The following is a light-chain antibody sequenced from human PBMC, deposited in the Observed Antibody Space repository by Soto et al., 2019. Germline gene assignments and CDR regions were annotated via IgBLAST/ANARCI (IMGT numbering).Light chain of an antibody. Sequence: EIVLTQSPGTLSLSPGERATLSCRASQSVSDSYLAWYQQKPGQAPRLLIYASSSATGIPDRFSGSGSGTDFTLSISRLEPEEYAVYYCQHYGTSALFGPGTRVDIK. J-gene: IGKJ3*01. CDR1: QSVSDSY. CDR2: AS. CDR3: QHYGTSAL. V-gene: IGKV3-20*01.